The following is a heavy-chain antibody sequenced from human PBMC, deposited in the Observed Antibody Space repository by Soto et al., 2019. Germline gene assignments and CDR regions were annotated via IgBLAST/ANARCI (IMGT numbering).Heavy chain of an antibody. CDR3: ARSTVYDILTGSSYFDY. D-gene: IGHD3-9*01. J-gene: IGHJ4*02. V-gene: IGHV5-51*01. CDR1: GYSFTSYC. Sequence: PGESLKISCKGSGYSFTSYCIGWVRQMPGKGLEWMGIIYPGDSDTRYSPSFQGQVTISADKSISTAYLQWSSLKASVTAMYYCARSTVYDILTGSSYFDYWGQGTLVTVSS. CDR2: IYPGDSDT.